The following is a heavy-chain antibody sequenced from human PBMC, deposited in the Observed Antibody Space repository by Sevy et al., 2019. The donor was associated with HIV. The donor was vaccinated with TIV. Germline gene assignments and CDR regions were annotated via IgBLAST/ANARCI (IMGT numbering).Heavy chain of an antibody. D-gene: IGHD1-26*01. CDR1: GFRFSDHD. J-gene: IGHJ4*02. V-gene: IGHV3-11*01. CDR3: MSDYSGTYHKNYFDY. Sequence: GGSLRLSCAASGFRFSDHDMSWIRQAPGKGLEWVAYISRSGTIIYYADSVRGRFTISRDNAKNSLFLQMNSLRVEDTAMYYCMSDYSGTYHKNYFDYGGQGTLVTVSS. CDR2: ISRSGTII.